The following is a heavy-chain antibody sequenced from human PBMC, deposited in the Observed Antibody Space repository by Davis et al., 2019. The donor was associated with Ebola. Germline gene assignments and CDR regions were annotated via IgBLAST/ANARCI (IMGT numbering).Heavy chain of an antibody. J-gene: IGHJ5*02. CDR2: ISSSGSTI. CDR1: GFTFSDYY. Sequence: GESLKISCAASGFTFSDYYMSWIRQAPGKGLEWVSYISSSGSTIYYADSVKGRFTISRDNAKNSLYLQMNSLRAEDTAVYYCAKEFHPHDYYDSSGYYYVGGWFDPWGQGTLVTVSS. D-gene: IGHD3-22*01. CDR3: AKEFHPHDYYDSSGYYYVGGWFDP. V-gene: IGHV3-11*01.